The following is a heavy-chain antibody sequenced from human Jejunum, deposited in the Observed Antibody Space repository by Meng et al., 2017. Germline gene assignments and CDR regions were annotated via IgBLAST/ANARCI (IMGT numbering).Heavy chain of an antibody. V-gene: IGHV1-8*01. CDR1: GYTFTSLD. CDR2: MSPNSGNT. D-gene: IGHD2-21*02. Sequence: GKLVEAGDGVNRLGTSVKVSRKASGYTFTSLDINGGRQATGQGPEWMGWMSPNSGNTGYAQKFQGRVTMTRDTSINTAYMELSSLTSEDTAVYYCARGVTEGVDYWGQGTLVTVSS. CDR3: ARGVTEGVDY. J-gene: IGHJ4*02.